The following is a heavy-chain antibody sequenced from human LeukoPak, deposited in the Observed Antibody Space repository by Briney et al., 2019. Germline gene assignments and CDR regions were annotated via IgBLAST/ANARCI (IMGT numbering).Heavy chain of an antibody. D-gene: IGHD4-17*01. CDR3: ANSAGDDYGDYDWFDP. CDR1: GFTFSSYA. V-gene: IGHV3-23*01. CDR2: ISGSGGST. J-gene: IGHJ5*02. Sequence: PGGSLRLSCSASGFTFSSYAMSWVRQAPGKGLEWVSAISGSGGSTYYADSVKGRFTISRDNSKNTLYLQMNSLRAEDTAVYYCANSAGDDYGDYDWFDPWGQGTLVTVSS.